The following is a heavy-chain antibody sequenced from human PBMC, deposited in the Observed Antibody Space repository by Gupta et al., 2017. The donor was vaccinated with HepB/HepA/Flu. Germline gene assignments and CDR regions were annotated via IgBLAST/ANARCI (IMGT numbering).Heavy chain of an antibody. CDR2: IYTSGST. CDR1: GASIFSYY. D-gene: IGHD3-3*01. CDR3: ARGFPPDY. Sequence: QVQLQESGPDLVKPSETLSLTCTVSGASIFSYYFNWIRQPAGKRLEWIGRIYTSGSTKYNPSLKSRVTMSVDTSKNQFSLNLSYVTAADTAVYYCARGFPPDYWGQGTLVTVSS. V-gene: IGHV4-4*07. J-gene: IGHJ4*02.